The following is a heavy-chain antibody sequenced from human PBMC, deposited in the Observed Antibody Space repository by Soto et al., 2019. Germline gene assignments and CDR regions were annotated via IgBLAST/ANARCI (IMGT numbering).Heavy chain of an antibody. D-gene: IGHD2-15*01. CDR2: TITTFGTA. CDR1: GATFSSYA. CDR3: ARGYCSGGSCYLGPAIAYYYGMDV. V-gene: IGHV1-69*13. Sequence: SAKVSCKPFGATFSSYAISWVPQAPGQGLEWMGGTITTFGTANYAQKFQGRATITADDSTTTAYMDLSSLRSEGTAVYYCARGYCSGGSCYLGPAIAYYYGMDVWGQGTTVTV. J-gene: IGHJ6*02.